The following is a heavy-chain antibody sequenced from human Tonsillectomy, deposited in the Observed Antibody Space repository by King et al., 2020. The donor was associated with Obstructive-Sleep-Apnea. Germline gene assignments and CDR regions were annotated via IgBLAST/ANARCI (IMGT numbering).Heavy chain of an antibody. CDR1: GFTFSSYG. CDR2: IWYDGSNK. D-gene: IGHD4-11*01. CDR3: ARHERLFDY. V-gene: IGHV3-33*01. J-gene: IGHJ4*02. Sequence: QLVQSGGGVVQPGRSLRLSCAASGFTFSSYGMHWVRQAPGKGLEWVAVIWYDGSNKYYADSAKGRFTISRDNSKNTLYLQMNSLRAEDTAVYYCARHERLFDYWGQGTLVTVSS.